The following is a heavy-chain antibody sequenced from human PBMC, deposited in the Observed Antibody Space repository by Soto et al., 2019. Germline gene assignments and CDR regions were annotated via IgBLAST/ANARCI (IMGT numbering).Heavy chain of an antibody. CDR2: INAGNGNT. Sequence: ASVKVSCKASGYTFTSYAMHWVRQAPGQRLEWMGWINAGNGNTKYSQKFQGRVTITRDTSASTAYMELSSLRSEDTAVYYCATTDDMYYYDSSGSKNSSVPIFDYWGQGTLVTVSS. CDR3: ATTDDMYYYDSSGSKNSSVPIFDY. J-gene: IGHJ4*02. CDR1: GYTFTSYA. V-gene: IGHV1-3*01. D-gene: IGHD3-22*01.